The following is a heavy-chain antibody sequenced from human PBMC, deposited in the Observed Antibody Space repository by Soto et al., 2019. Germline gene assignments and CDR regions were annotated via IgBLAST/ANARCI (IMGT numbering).Heavy chain of an antibody. D-gene: IGHD3-9*01. J-gene: IGHJ6*02. CDR2: IIPIFGTA. Sequence: GASVKVACKASGGTLSSYAISWVRQAPGQGLEWMGGIIPIFGTANYAQKFQGRVTITADESTSTAYMELSSLRSEDTAVYYCARDDQIHYDILTGYYRPGGMDVWGQGTTVTVSS. CDR1: GGTLSSYA. V-gene: IGHV1-69*13. CDR3: ARDDQIHYDILTGYYRPGGMDV.